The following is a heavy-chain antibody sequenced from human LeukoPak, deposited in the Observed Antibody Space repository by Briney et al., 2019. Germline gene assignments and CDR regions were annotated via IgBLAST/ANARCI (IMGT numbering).Heavy chain of an antibody. CDR3: ARPGSSGWYLYYFDY. CDR1: GGSISSGGYY. Sequence: SETLSLTCTVSGGSISSGGYYWGWICQPPGKGLEWIGSIHHSGSTYYNPSLKSRVTISVDTSMNQFSLELRSVTASDTAVYYCARPGSSGWYLYYFDYWGQGTLVTVSS. J-gene: IGHJ4*02. CDR2: IHHSGST. D-gene: IGHD6-19*01. V-gene: IGHV4-39*01.